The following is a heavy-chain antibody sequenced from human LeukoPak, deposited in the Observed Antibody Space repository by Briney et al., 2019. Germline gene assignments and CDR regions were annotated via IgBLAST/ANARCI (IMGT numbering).Heavy chain of an antibody. D-gene: IGHD4-23*01. Sequence: GGSLRLSCAASGFTFLSYGMHWVRQAPGKGLEWVAFIRYDGSNKYYADSVKGRFTISRENSKNRLYLQMNSLRAEDTAVYYCARAEGYGGELDSWGQGTLVTVSS. CDR2: IRYDGSNK. CDR3: ARAEGYGGELDS. CDR1: GFTFLSYG. V-gene: IGHV3-30*02. J-gene: IGHJ4*02.